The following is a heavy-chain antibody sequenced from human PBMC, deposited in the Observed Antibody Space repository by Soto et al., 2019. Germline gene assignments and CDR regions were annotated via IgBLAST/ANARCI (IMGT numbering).Heavy chain of an antibody. CDR2: IYYSGST. D-gene: IGHD6-13*01. CDR1: GGSISSSSYY. CDR3: ARQKYSSSWVTYYMDV. J-gene: IGHJ6*03. V-gene: IGHV4-39*01. Sequence: PSETLSLTCTVSGGSISSSSYYWGWIRQPPGKGLEWIGSIYYSGSTYYNPSLKSRVTISVDTSKNQFSLKLSSVTAADTAVYYCARQKYSSSWVTYYMDVWGKGTTVTVS.